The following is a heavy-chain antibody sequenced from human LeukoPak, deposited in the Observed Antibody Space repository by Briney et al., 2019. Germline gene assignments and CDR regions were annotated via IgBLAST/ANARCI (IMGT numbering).Heavy chain of an antibody. Sequence: GGSLRLSCAASGFTFSSYWMDWVRQVPGKGLEWVANIKQDGSEKYYADSVKGRFTISSDNAKNSLYLQMNSLRAEDTAVYYCASLSWNDYDRSGFDNWGQGTLVTVSS. CDR1: GFTFSSYW. V-gene: IGHV3-7*05. CDR2: IKQDGSEK. J-gene: IGHJ4*02. D-gene: IGHD3-22*01. CDR3: ASLSWNDYDRSGFDN.